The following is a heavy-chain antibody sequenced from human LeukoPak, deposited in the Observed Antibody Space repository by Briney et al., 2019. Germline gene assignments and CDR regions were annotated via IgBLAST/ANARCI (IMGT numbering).Heavy chain of an antibody. V-gene: IGHV1-18*01. CDR1: GYTFTSYG. J-gene: IGHJ6*02. Sequence: ASVKASCKASGYTFTSYGISWVRQAPGQGLEWMGWISAYNGNTNYAQKLQGRVTMTTDTSTSTAYMELRSLRSDDTAVYYCARGLVARVGVPAPRYGMDVWGQGTTVTVSS. CDR2: ISAYNGNT. CDR3: ARGLVARVGVPAPRYGMDV. D-gene: IGHD1-26*01.